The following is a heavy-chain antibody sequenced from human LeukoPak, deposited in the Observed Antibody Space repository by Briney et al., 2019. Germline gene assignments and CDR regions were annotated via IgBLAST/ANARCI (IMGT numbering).Heavy chain of an antibody. CDR1: GFTFSSYS. CDR3: ARAYSSSWFPGGMDV. Sequence: GGSLRLSCAASGFTFSSYSMNWVRQAPGKGLEWVSSISSSSSYIYYADSVKGRFTISRDNAKNSLYLQMNSLRAEDTAVYYCARAYSSSWFPGGMDVWGQGNTVTVSS. J-gene: IGHJ6*02. CDR2: ISSSSSYI. V-gene: IGHV3-21*01. D-gene: IGHD6-13*01.